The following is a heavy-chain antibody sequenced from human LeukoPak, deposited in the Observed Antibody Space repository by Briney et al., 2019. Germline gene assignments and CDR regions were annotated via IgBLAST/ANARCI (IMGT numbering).Heavy chain of an antibody. V-gene: IGHV3-48*04. Sequence: PGGSLRLSCAASGFTFSSYSMNWVREAPGKGLEWVSYISSSSSTIYYADSVKGRFTISRDNAKNSLSLQMNSLRAEDTAVYYCARDRGSATRFYGSGSYFKYRGQGTLVTASS. CDR1: GFTFSSYS. CDR2: ISSSSSTI. D-gene: IGHD3-10*01. J-gene: IGHJ4*02. CDR3: ARDRGSATRFYGSGSYFKY.